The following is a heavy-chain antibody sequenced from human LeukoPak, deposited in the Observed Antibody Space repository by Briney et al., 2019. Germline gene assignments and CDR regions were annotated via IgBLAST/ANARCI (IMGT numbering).Heavy chain of an antibody. CDR1: GFTFSSYW. J-gene: IGHJ3*02. D-gene: IGHD4-17*01. CDR3: ARDPDYGDYAVSFDI. CDR2: IKQDGGEK. V-gene: IGHV3-7*05. Sequence: PGGSLRLSCAASGFTFSSYWMSWVRQAPGKGLEGVAHIKQDGGEKYYVDSVKGRFTISRDNAKNSLYLQMNSLRAEDTAVYYYARDPDYGDYAVSFDIWGQGTMVTVSS.